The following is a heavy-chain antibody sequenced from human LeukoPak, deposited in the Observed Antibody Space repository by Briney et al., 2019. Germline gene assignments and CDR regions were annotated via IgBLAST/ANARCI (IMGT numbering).Heavy chain of an antibody. D-gene: IGHD6-13*01. V-gene: IGHV4-31*03. CDR2: IYYSGST. CDR1: GGSISSGGYY. CDR3: ARGVYIAAAQYAY. J-gene: IGHJ4*02. Sequence: SETLSLTCTVSGGSISSGGYYWSWIRQHPGKGLEWIGYIYYSGSTYYNPSLKSRVTISVDTSKNQFSLKLSSVTAADTAVYYCARGVYIAAAQYAYWGQGTLVTVSS.